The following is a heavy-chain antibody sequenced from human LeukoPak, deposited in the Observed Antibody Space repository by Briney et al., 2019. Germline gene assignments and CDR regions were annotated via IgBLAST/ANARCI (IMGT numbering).Heavy chain of an antibody. V-gene: IGHV3-7*01. CDR2: IKQDGSEK. Sequence: GGSLRLSCAASGFTFSSYLMSWVRQAPGKGLEGVANIKQDGSEKYYVDSVKGRFTISRDNAKNSLYLQMNSLRAEDTAVYYCAKDAVYHYYDSSGYYNYFDYWGQGTLVTVSS. CDR3: AKDAVYHYYDSSGYYNYFDY. CDR1: GFTFSSYL. J-gene: IGHJ4*02. D-gene: IGHD3-22*01.